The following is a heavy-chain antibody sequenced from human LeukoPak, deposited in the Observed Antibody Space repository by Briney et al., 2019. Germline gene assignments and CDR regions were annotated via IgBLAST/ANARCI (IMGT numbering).Heavy chain of an antibody. CDR1: GGSFSGYY. CDR3: VMYYDSSGYGPVDY. Sequence: PSETLSLTCAVYGGSFSGYYWSWIRQPPGKGLEWIGEINHSGSTNYNPSLKSRVTISVDTSKNQFSLKLSSVTAADTTVYYCVMYYDSSGYGPVDYWGQGTLVTVSS. V-gene: IGHV4-34*01. D-gene: IGHD3-22*01. CDR2: INHSGST. J-gene: IGHJ4*02.